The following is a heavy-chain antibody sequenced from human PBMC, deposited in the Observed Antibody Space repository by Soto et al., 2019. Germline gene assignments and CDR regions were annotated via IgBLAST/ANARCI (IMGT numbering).Heavy chain of an antibody. CDR2: IDPSDSYT. CDR3: ARHVALGSYYYDSSGYYYGD. V-gene: IGHV5-10-1*01. CDR1: GYGFTSYW. D-gene: IGHD3-22*01. J-gene: IGHJ4*02. Sequence: GESLKISCKGSGYGFTSYWISWVRQMPGKGLEWMGRIDPSDSYTNYSPSFQGHVTISADKSISTAYLQWSSLKASDTAMYYCARHVALGSYYYDSSGYYYGDWGQGTLVTVSS.